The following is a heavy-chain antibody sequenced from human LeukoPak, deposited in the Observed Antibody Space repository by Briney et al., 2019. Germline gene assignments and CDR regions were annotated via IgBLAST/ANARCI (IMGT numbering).Heavy chain of an antibody. CDR1: GFTFRNYA. CDR3: AKGGSIGSYFVAFDY. D-gene: IGHD1-26*01. J-gene: IGHJ4*02. V-gene: IGHV3-23*01. CDR2: ISFSGSDT. Sequence: GGSLRLSCAASGFTFRNYAMSWVRQAPGKGLEWVSAISFSGSDTYYADSVTGRFTISRDNSKNTLYLQMNSLRADDTAVYYCAKGGSIGSYFVAFDYWGQGTLVTVSS.